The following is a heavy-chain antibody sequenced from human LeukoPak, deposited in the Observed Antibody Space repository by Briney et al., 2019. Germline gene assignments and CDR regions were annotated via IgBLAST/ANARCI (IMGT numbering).Heavy chain of an antibody. CDR3: ARVKRRITMVRGVTCDY. V-gene: IGHV3-74*01. Sequence: GGSLRLSCAASGFTFSSYWMHWVRQAPGKGLVWVSRINTDGSSTNYADSVKGRFTISRENAKNSLYLQMNSLRAGDTAVYYCARVKRRITMVRGVTCDYWGQGTLVTVSS. J-gene: IGHJ4*02. CDR1: GFTFSSYW. D-gene: IGHD3-10*01. CDR2: INTDGSST.